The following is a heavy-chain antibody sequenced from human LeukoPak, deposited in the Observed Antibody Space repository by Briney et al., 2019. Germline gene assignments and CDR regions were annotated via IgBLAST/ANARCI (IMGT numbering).Heavy chain of an antibody. CDR2: ISGGNGNT. Sequence: ASVKVSCKTSGYTFTNFGIGWVRQAPGQGLEWIGWISGGNGNTDYPQTLQDRFTMTTDTSTNTAYMELRNLRSDDTAVYYCARDLPLGSMGGSAFDLWGQGTLVIVSS. J-gene: IGHJ4*02. CDR3: ARDLPLGSMGGSAFDL. V-gene: IGHV1-18*01. CDR1: GYTFTNFG. D-gene: IGHD2-15*01.